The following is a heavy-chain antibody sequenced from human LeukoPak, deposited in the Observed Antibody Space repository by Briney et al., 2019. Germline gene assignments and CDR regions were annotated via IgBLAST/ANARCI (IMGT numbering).Heavy chain of an antibody. V-gene: IGHV4-39*01. CDR2: ISYIGST. J-gene: IGHJ4*02. CDR3: ARLFSSGWDYFDY. Sequence: SETLSLTCTFSGGSISTSTYYWGWIRQPPGKGLEWIGSISYIGSTSYSPSLKSRVAISVDTSKNQFSLKVISVTAADTAVYYCARLFSSGWDYFDYWGRGTLVTVPS. D-gene: IGHD6-19*01. CDR1: GGSISTSTYY.